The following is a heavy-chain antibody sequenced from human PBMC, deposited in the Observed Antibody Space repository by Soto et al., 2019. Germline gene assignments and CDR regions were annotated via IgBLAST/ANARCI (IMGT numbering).Heavy chain of an antibody. J-gene: IGHJ4*02. Sequence: GGSLRLSCAASGFTFSNYAMSWARQAPGKGLEWLSTFSSSGGVTYYADSVKGRFTISRDNSKNTLYLQMNSLRAEDTAVYYCTKANRYCSGANCFTFDYWGLGTLVTVSS. CDR2: FSSSGGVT. V-gene: IGHV3-23*01. CDR1: GFTFSNYA. D-gene: IGHD2-15*01. CDR3: TKANRYCSGANCFTFDY.